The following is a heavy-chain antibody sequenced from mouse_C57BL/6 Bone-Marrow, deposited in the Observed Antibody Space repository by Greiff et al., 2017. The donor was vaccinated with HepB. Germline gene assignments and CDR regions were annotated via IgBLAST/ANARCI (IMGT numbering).Heavy chain of an antibody. J-gene: IGHJ1*03. V-gene: IGHV10-1*01. Sequence: EVQLVESGGGLVQPKGSLKLSCAASGFSFNTYAMHWVRQAPGKGLEWVARIRSKSNNYATYYADSVKDRFTISRDDSESMLYLQMNNLKTEDTAVYYCVREYWYFDVWGTGTTVTVSS. CDR2: IRSKSNNYAT. CDR3: VREYWYFDV. CDR1: GFSFNTYA.